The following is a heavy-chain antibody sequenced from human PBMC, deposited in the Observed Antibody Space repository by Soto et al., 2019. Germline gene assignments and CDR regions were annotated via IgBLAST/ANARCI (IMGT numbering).Heavy chain of an antibody. CDR3: TMGSRTQQLVRPFYFDY. V-gene: IGHV3-49*03. CDR1: GFTFGVYA. J-gene: IGHJ4*02. D-gene: IGHD6-13*01. Sequence: AGGSLRLSCTASGFTFGVYAMSWFRQAQGKGLEWVGFIRSKAYGGTTEYAASVKGRFTISRDDSKSIAYLQMNSLKTEDTAVYYCTMGSRTQQLVRPFYFDYWGQGTLVTVSS. CDR2: IRSKAYGGTT.